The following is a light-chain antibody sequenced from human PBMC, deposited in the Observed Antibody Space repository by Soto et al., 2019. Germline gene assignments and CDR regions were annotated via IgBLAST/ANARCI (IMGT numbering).Light chain of an antibody. Sequence: EIVLTQSPGTLSLSPGERATLSCRASQSVRNNYLAWYQQKTGQAPRLLVYHTSTRATGIPARFSGSGSGTEVTLTISSLQTDEVATYYCQQYNSYSETFGQGTRWIS. CDR3: QQYNSYSET. CDR2: HTS. J-gene: IGKJ1*01. V-gene: IGKV3-20*01. CDR1: QSVRNNY.